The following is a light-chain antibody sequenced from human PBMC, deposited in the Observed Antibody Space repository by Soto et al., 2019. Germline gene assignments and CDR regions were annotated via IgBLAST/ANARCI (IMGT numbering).Light chain of an antibody. CDR1: SSNIGSNA. V-gene: IGLV1-44*01. CDR3: AAWDGSLNGRV. J-gene: IGLJ2*01. Sequence: QTVLTQPPSASGTPGQRVTISCSGSSSNIGSNAANWYRQLPGTAPKLLIYSNKQRPSGVPDRFSGSKSGTSASLAISGLQSEDEADYYCAAWDGSLNGRVFGGGTKVTVL. CDR2: SNK.